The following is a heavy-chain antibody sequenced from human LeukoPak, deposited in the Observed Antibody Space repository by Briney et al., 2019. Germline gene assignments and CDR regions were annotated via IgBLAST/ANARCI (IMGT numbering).Heavy chain of an antibody. CDR1: GGSISSYY. V-gene: IGHV4-59*01. CDR2: IYYSGST. CDR3: ARGDCGGDCYYKT. D-gene: IGHD2-21*01. Sequence: PLETLSLTCTVSGGSISSYYWSWIRQPPGKGLEWIGYIYYSGSTNYNPSLKSRVTISVDTSKNQFSLKLSSVTAADTAVYYCARGDCGGDCYYKTWGQGALVTVSS. J-gene: IGHJ5*02.